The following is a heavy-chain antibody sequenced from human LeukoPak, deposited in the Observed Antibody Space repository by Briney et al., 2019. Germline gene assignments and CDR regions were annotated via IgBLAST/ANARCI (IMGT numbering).Heavy chain of an antibody. V-gene: IGHV2-5*02. J-gene: IGHJ5*02. CDR1: GLSLSTRAVG. CDR3: AHRRDSSGYQYRYWFAL. D-gene: IGHD3-22*01. CDR2: INWDGQN. Sequence: SGPTLVNPTPTLTLTFTCSGLSLSTRAVGLGWIRHPPVKALEWIALINWDGQNVYSPSLQSRLSITKDNSKNQVVLTMNNVVPGDTAPYYCAHRRDSSGYQYRYWFALWGQGTLVTVSS.